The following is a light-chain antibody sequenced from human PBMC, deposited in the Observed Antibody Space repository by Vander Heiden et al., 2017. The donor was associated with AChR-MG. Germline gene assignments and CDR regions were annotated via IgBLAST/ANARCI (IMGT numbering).Light chain of an antibody. CDR2: QNT. V-gene: IGLV3-1*01. Sequence: SYELTQPPSVSVSPGQTASITCSGDKLGDKYASWYQQKPGQSPVLVIYQNTKRPAGIPERFSGSNSGNTATLTISGTQAMEEADYYCQAWDNSTPVVFGGGTKLAVL. J-gene: IGLJ3*02. CDR3: QAWDNSTPVV. CDR1: KLGDKY.